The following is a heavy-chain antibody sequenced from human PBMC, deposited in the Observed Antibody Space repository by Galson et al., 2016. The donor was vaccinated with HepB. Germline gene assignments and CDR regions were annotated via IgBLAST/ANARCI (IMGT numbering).Heavy chain of an antibody. V-gene: IGHV1-2*06. J-gene: IGHJ6*02. CDR1: GYTFTSYY. CDR2: INPNRGAT. Sequence: SVKVSCKASGYTFTSYYIHWVRQVPGQGLEWMGRINPNRGATPYAQQFHGRVTVTRDSSIITVYMELSSLTSADTALYYCARDPAKCKVNHYYYYTMDVWGQGTTVTVSS. CDR3: ARDPAKCKVNHYYYYTMDV. D-gene: IGHD1-14*01.